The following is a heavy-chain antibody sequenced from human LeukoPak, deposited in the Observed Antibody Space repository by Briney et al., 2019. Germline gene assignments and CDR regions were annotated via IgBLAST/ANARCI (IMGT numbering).Heavy chain of an antibody. Sequence: GGSLRLSCAAPGFTFSSYAMSWVRQAPGKGLEWVSAISATGGSTYYADSVKGRFTISRDNSKNTLYLQMNSLRAEDTAVHYCAKVRDYYYYGMDVWGQGTTVTVSS. V-gene: IGHV3-23*01. J-gene: IGHJ6*02. CDR3: AKVRDYYYYGMDV. CDR1: GFTFSSYA. CDR2: ISATGGST.